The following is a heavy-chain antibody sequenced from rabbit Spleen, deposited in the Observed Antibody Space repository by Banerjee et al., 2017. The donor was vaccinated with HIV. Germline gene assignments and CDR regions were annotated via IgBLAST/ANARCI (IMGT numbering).Heavy chain of an antibody. CDR1: GLDFGPYG. CDR3: ARGGASTSGYPNL. D-gene: IGHD1-1*01. Sequence: QLGGSGGGLVHPGGPWKSSSKPLGLDFGPYGRGWVRQAQGKGLECIGYIVPIFGVTYYANWVNGRFTISSHNAQNTLYLQLNSLTAADTATYFCARGGASTSGYPNLWGQGTRVT. V-gene: IGHV1S7*01. CDR2: IVPIFGVT. J-gene: IGHJ4*01.